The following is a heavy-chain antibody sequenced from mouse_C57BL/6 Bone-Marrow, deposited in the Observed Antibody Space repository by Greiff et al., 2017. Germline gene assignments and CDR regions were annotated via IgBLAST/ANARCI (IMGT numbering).Heavy chain of an antibody. Sequence: QVHVKQPGAELVRPGTSVKLSCKASGYTFTSYWMHWVKQRPGQGLEWIGVIDPSDSYTNYNQKFKGKATLTVDTSSSTAYMQLSSLTSEDSAVYYCARGMGYSNPFDYWGQGTTLTVSS. CDR2: IDPSDSYT. CDR1: GYTFTSYW. V-gene: IGHV1-59*01. CDR3: ARGMGYSNPFDY. D-gene: IGHD2-5*01. J-gene: IGHJ2*01.